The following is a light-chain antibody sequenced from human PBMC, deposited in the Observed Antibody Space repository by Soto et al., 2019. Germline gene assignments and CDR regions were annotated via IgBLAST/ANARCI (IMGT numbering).Light chain of an antibody. V-gene: IGKV3-20*01. CDR2: DTS. J-gene: IGKJ1*01. Sequence: EIVVTQSPGTLSLSPGQRATLSCRASQSIGSDSLAWYQQKPGQAPRLLIYDTSTRATGIPDRFGGSGSGTDFTITISRLEPEDFAVYSCQQSGSSLWTFGQGTKVEIK. CDR3: QQSGSSLWT. CDR1: QSIGSDS.